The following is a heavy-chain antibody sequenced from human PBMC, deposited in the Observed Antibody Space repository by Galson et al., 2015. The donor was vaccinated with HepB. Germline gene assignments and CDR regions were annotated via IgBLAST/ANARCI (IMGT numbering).Heavy chain of an antibody. CDR2: ISGNGDST. CDR3: AKGYGLFDS. V-gene: IGHV3-23*01. J-gene: IGHJ5*01. CDR1: GFAFHSHA. Sequence: SLRLSCAASGFAFHSHAMSWVRQAPGKGLEWTSGISGNGDSTFYAVSVKGRFTVSRDNSKNMLYLQMDSLTAEDTGLYFCAKGYGLFDSWAQGILVTVSS. D-gene: IGHD3-16*01.